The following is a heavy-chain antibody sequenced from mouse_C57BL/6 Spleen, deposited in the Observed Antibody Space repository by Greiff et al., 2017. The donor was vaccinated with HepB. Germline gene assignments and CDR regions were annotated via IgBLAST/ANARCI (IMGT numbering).Heavy chain of an antibody. Sequence: QVQLKQPGAELVMPGASVKLSCKASGYTFTSYWMHWVKQRPGQGLEWIGESDHSDSYTNYNQKFKGKSTLTVDKSSSTAYMQLSSLTSEDSAVYYCALGYYGTFDYWGQGTTLTVSS. CDR2: SDHSDSYT. CDR1: GYTFTSYW. J-gene: IGHJ2*01. D-gene: IGHD1-1*01. CDR3: ALGYYGTFDY. V-gene: IGHV1-69*01.